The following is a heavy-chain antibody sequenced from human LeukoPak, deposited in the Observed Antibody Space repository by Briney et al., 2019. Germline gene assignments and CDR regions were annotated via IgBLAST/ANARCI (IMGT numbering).Heavy chain of an antibody. CDR3: ARDIPRGSTHLDY. J-gene: IGHJ4*02. V-gene: IGHV3-7*01. D-gene: IGHD1-26*01. Sequence: GGSLRLSCAAAGFTFSNYWMTWVRQAPGKGLEWVASIEDDGDQKNYGDSVKGRFTISRDNAENSLYLQMNILRVEDTAVYYCARDIPRGSTHLDYWGQGTLATVSA. CDR1: GFTFSNYW. CDR2: IEDDGDQK.